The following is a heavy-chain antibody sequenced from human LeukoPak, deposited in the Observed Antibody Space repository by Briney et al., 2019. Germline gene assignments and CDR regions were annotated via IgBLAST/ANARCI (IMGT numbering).Heavy chain of an antibody. CDR3: ARGPGDGYNYYFDY. CDR1: GYTFTGYY. J-gene: IGHJ4*02. V-gene: IGHV1-2*06. Sequence: ASVKVSCKASGYTFTGYYMHWVRQAPGQGLEWMGRINPNSGGTNYAQKFQGRDTMTRDTSISTAYMELSRLRSDDTAVYYCARGPGDGYNYYFDYWGRGTLVTVSS. CDR2: INPNSGGT. D-gene: IGHD5-24*01.